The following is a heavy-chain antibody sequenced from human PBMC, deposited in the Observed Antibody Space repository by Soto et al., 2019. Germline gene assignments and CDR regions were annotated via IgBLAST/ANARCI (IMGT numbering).Heavy chain of an antibody. V-gene: IGHV4-59*08. J-gene: IGHJ3*02. Sequence: QVQLQASGPGLVEPSETLSLTCIVSGGSISSYYWRWLPQTPGKGLEWIGYIYYRGSTNYNPSLKSGVTISVDTSKDQFSLKLSSVTALHTAVYFCASRWGDAFDIWGQETMITVSS. CDR2: IYYRGST. D-gene: IGHD1-26*01. CDR1: GGSISSYY. CDR3: ASRWGDAFDI.